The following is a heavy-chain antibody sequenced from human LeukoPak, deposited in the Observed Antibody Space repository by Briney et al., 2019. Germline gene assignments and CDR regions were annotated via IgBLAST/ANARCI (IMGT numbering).Heavy chain of an antibody. CDR3: ARDRGVDYCSSGSCSHYYYYMDV. Sequence: ASVKVSCKASGYTFNSYGISWVRQAPGQGLEWMGWISAYNDHTNYAQKFQGRVTMTTDTSTSTAYMDLRSLRSDDTAVYYCARDRGVDYCSSGSCSHYYYYMDVWGKGTTVTISS. CDR1: GYTFNSYG. V-gene: IGHV1-18*01. J-gene: IGHJ6*03. CDR2: ISAYNDHT. D-gene: IGHD2-15*01.